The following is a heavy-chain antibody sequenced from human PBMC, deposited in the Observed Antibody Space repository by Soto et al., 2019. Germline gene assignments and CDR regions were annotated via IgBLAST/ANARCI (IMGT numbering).Heavy chain of an antibody. J-gene: IGHJ4*02. Sequence: TLSLTCAVSGGSISSGGYSWSWIRQPPGKGLEWIGYIYHSGSTYYNPSLKSRVTISVDRSKNQFSLKLSSVTAADTAVYYCAREPRATAMPWFDYWGQGTLVTVSS. V-gene: IGHV4-30-2*01. D-gene: IGHD5-18*01. CDR2: IYHSGST. CDR1: GGSISSGGYS. CDR3: AREPRATAMPWFDY.